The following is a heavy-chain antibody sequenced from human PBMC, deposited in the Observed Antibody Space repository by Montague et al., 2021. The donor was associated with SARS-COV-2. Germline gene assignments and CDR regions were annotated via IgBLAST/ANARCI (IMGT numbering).Heavy chain of an antibody. D-gene: IGHD3-10*01. CDR1: DDSISSTGYY. V-gene: IGHV4-39*07. CDR3: VRVAWFGELSLADY. J-gene: IGHJ4*02. CDR2: IYHTGIT. Sequence: SETLSLTCTVSDDSISSTGYYWGWMRQPPGKRLEWIGTIYHTGITHYNPSLKSRVTLSVDTSKNQLSLNVTSVTAADTAVYFCVRVAWFGELSLADYWGQGTLVAVSS.